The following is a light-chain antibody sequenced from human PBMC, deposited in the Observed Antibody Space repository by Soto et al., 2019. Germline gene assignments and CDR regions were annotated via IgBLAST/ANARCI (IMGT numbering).Light chain of an antibody. CDR2: GAS. V-gene: IGKV3-15*01. J-gene: IGKJ1*01. CDR3: QQYNNWPWT. CDR1: QNIHT. Sequence: EIVMTQSPATLSVSPGERATLSCRAGQNIHTLAWYQQKPGQAPRLLIHGASTRAPGFPARFSGSGSGTDFTLTISSLQSEDFAVYYCQQYNNWPWTFGQGTKVDIK.